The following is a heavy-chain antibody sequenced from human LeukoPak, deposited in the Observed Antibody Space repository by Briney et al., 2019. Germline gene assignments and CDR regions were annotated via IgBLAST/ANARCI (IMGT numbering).Heavy chain of an antibody. CDR1: GFTFSNYW. D-gene: IGHD6-19*01. J-gene: IGHJ4*02. CDR2: INQDGSEK. Sequence: QTGGSLRLSGAASGFTFSNYWMSWVRQAPGKGLEWVANINQDGSEKYYVDSVKGRFTISRDNARSSLYLQMNSLRVEDTAVYYCARVQGSSGPGIFEYWGQGTLVPVSS. V-gene: IGHV3-7*01. CDR3: ARVQGSSGPGIFEY.